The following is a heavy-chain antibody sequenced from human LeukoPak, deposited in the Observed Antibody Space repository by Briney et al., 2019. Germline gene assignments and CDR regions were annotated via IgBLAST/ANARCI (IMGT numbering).Heavy chain of an antibody. CDR2: IYWDDDK. CDR3: AHRGRLHPFWDWFDP. J-gene: IGHJ5*02. CDR1: GFSLSTSGVG. Sequence: KESGPTLVKPTQALTLTCTFSGFSLSTSGVGVGWIRQPPGKALEWLALIYWDDDKRYSPSLKSRLTITKDTSKNQVVLTMTNMDPVDTATYYCAHRGRLHPFWDWFDPWGQGTLVTVSS. V-gene: IGHV2-5*02. D-gene: IGHD3-3*01.